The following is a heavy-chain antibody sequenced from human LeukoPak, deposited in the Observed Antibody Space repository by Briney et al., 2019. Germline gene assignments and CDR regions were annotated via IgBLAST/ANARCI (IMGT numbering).Heavy chain of an antibody. CDR2: IWYDGSNK. CDR3: ARDYPYCSSTNCYLGAPDI. CDR1: GFTFSSYG. V-gene: IGHV3-33*01. J-gene: IGHJ3*02. Sequence: PGGSLRLSCAASGFTFSSYGMHWVRQAPGKGLEWVAVIWYDGSNKYYADSVKGRFTISRDNSKNSLYLQMNSLRAEDTAVYYCARDYPYCSSTNCYLGAPDIWGQGTMVTVSS. D-gene: IGHD2-2*01.